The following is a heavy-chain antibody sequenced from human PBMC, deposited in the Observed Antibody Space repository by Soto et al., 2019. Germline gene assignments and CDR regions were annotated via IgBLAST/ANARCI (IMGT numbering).Heavy chain of an antibody. Sequence: ESGGGMIQPGKSLRLSCVASGFTFSNFGMHWVRQAPGKGLEWVAGISYDGRSESYVDSVRGRFTLSRDNSKNTLSLQMISLRPEDTGVYYCAKDLDVVMVLSATRGLDVWGQGTTVTVSS. J-gene: IGHJ6*02. CDR1: GFTFSNFG. CDR2: ISYDGRSE. V-gene: IGHV3-30*18. D-gene: IGHD2-15*01. CDR3: AKDLDVVMVLSATRGLDV.